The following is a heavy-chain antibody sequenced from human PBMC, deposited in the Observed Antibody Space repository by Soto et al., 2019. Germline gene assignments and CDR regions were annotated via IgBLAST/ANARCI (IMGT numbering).Heavy chain of an antibody. CDR1: GFTFSSYG. CDR2: IWYDGSNK. V-gene: IGHV3-33*01. D-gene: IGHD2-21*02. J-gene: IGHJ4*02. CDR3: AREGVVTATRVIDY. Sequence: PGGSLRLSCAASGFTFSSYGMHWVRQAPGKGLEWVAVIWYDGSNKYYADSVKGRFTISRANSKNTLYLQMNSLRAEDTAVYYCAREGVVTATRVIDYWGQGT.